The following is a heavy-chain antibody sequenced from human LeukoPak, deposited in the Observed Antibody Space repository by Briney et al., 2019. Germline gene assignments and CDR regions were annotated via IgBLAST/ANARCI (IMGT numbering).Heavy chain of an antibody. CDR2: ISGSGDNT. Sequence: GGSLRLSCAASGFTFNNYVMTWVRQAPGKGLEWVSTISGSGDNTYYADSVKGRFTISRDNSKNTLYLQMNGLRAEDTALYYCAKDSKGYSSGWDLDYWGQGTLVTVSS. CDR3: AKDSKGYSSGWDLDY. J-gene: IGHJ4*02. V-gene: IGHV3-23*01. D-gene: IGHD6-19*01. CDR1: GFTFNNYV.